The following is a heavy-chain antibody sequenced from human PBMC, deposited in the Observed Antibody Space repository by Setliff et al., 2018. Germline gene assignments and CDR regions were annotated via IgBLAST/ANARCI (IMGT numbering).Heavy chain of an antibody. V-gene: IGHV1-69*05. CDR3: AREGVDTRSSTDYRYYMDV. Sequence: SVKVSCKASGGTFSSYGISWVRQAPGQGLEWMGGTIPSFGSTNYAQKFQGRVTIITDESTSTAYMELSGLRTEDSAVYYCAREGVDTRSSTDYRYYMDVWGKGTTVTVSS. CDR1: GGTFSSYG. CDR2: TIPSFGST. D-gene: IGHD5-18*01. J-gene: IGHJ6*03.